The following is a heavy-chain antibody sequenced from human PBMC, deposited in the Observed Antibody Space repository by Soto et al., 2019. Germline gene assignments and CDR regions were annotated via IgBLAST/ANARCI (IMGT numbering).Heavy chain of an antibody. V-gene: IGHV3-11*01. D-gene: IGHD3-10*01. CDR3: SRDRISGWFRDYYYGMDV. CDR2: ISSSGSTI. J-gene: IGHJ6*02. Sequence: QVQLVESGGGLVKPGGSLRLSCAASGFTVSAYYMSWIRQAPGNGLEWVSYISSSGSTIYYADSVKGRFTISRDNAKNSLYLQMNSLRAEDTAVYYCSRDRISGWFRDYYYGMDVWGQGTTVTVSS. CDR1: GFTVSAYY.